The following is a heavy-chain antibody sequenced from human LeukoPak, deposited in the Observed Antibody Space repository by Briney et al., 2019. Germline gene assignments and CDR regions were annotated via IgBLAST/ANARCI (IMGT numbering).Heavy chain of an antibody. D-gene: IGHD6-13*01. CDR3: ARERDSSSSSGY. CDR2: INPNSGGT. CDR1: GYTFTAYY. J-gene: IGHJ4*02. V-gene: IGHV1-2*06. Sequence: ASVKVSCKASGYTFTAYYMYWVRQAPGQGLECMGRINPNSGGTNYAQKFQGRVTMTRDTSTSTVYMELSSLRSEDTAIYYCARERDSSSSSGYWGQGTLVTVSS.